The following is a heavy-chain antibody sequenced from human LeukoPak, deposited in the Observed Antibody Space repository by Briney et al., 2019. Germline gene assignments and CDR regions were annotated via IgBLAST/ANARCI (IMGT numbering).Heavy chain of an antibody. CDR2: IYRSGST. CDR3: AGGTYGYYLDV. Sequence: SETLSLTCRGSNYSISNSLYWCWLRQPPGKGLEWIGSIYRSGSTFYNPSLKSRVTISLDTSKNQSSLKLSSVTAADTAVYFCAGGTYGYYLDVWGKGTTVTVSS. V-gene: IGHV4-38-2*02. D-gene: IGHD4-17*01. J-gene: IGHJ6*03. CDR1: NYSISNSLY.